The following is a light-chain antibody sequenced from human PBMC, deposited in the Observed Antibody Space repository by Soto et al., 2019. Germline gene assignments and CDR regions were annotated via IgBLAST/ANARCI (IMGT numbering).Light chain of an antibody. CDR3: SSYAGSSWV. CDR2: EVT. Sequence: QSALTQPPSASGSPGQSVTISCTGTSSDIGGYDYVSWYQQHPGKAPKLMIYEVTKRPSGVPDRFSGSKSGSTASLTVSGLQADDEADYYCSSYAGSSWVFGAGTKVTVL. CDR1: SSDIGGYDY. J-gene: IGLJ3*02. V-gene: IGLV2-8*01.